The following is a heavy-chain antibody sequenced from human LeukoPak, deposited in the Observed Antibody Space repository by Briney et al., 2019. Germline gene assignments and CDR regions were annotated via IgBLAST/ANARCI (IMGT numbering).Heavy chain of an antibody. J-gene: IGHJ6*02. CDR1: GFTFSSCA. CDR2: IYSGGTT. Sequence: PGGSLRLSCAAPGFTFSSCAMGGVRQAPGKGLEWVSVIYSGGTTYHADSVKGRFTTSRDISKNTLYLQMNSLRAEDTAVYYCAIRIPSYSGMDVWGQGTTVTVS. CDR3: AIRIPSYSGMDV. V-gene: IGHV3-66*01. D-gene: IGHD2-15*01.